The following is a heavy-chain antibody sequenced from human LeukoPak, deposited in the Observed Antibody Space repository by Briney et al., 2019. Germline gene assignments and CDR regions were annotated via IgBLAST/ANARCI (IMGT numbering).Heavy chain of an antibody. D-gene: IGHD6-19*01. CDR2: IYPGDSDT. CDR3: ARGGQGWRDFYY. J-gene: IGHJ4*02. V-gene: IGHV5-51*01. Sequence: GESLKISCKGSGFTFSNYWIGWVRQMPGKGLEWMGIIYPGDSDTRYSPSFQGQATISVDKSISTAFLQWSSLKASDTATYYCARGGQGWRDFYYWGQGTLVTVSS. CDR1: GFTFSNYW.